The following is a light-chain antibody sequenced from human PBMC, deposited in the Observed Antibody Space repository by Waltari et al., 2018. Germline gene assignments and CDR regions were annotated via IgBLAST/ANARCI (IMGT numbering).Light chain of an antibody. V-gene: IGKV3-11*01. Sequence: EVVLTQSPVTLSLSAGERASLSCRASESVYKYLAWYQQRPGQPPPLLIYDTSNRAAGVPGRFSGSGYGTDFTLTITSLEAEDFAVYFCQQGSILPLTFGGGTRVEIK. CDR2: DTS. J-gene: IGKJ4*01. CDR1: ESVYKY. CDR3: QQGSILPLT.